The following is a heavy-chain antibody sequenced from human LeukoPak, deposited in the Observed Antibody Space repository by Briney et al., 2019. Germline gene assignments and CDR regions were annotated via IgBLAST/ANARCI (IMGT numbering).Heavy chain of an antibody. CDR3: ARDDGRDYYYYMDV. Sequence: GGSLRLSCEASGFTFDDYGMSWVRQAPGKGLEWVSGINWNGGSTGYADSVKGRFTISRDNAKNSLYLQMNSLRAEDTALYYCARDDGRDYYYYMDVWGKGTTVTVSS. J-gene: IGHJ6*03. V-gene: IGHV3-20*04. CDR2: INWNGGST. CDR1: GFTFDDYG.